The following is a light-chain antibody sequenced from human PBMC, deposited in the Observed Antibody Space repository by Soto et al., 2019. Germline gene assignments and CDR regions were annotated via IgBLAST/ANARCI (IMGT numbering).Light chain of an antibody. J-gene: IGKJ1*01. Sequence: DIQMTQSPATLSESVGDSVTITCRASQSITNWLAWYQLKPGKAPKLLIHEASNLHSGVSSRFTGSGSGTDFTLTISRLEPEDFAVYYCQQYGSSLTFGQGTKVDIK. CDR1: QSITNW. V-gene: IGKV1-5*03. CDR2: EAS. CDR3: QQYGSSLT.